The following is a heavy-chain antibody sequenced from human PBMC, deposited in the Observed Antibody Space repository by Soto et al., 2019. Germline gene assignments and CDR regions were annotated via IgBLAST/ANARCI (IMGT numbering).Heavy chain of an antibody. Sequence: PSETLSLTCAVYGGSFSGYYWSWIHQPPGKGLEWIGEINHSGSTNYNPSLKSRVTISVDTSKNQFSLKLSSVTAADTAVYYCARGSRSGWQLNAFDIWGQGTMVTVSS. V-gene: IGHV4-34*01. D-gene: IGHD6-19*01. CDR1: GGSFSGYY. CDR3: ARGSRSGWQLNAFDI. CDR2: INHSGST. J-gene: IGHJ3*02.